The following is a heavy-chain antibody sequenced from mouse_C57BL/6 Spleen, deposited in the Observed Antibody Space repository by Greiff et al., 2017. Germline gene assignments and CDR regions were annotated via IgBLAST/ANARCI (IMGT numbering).Heavy chain of an antibody. J-gene: IGHJ2*01. CDR3: TTYYGSRSLYFDY. CDR1: GYTFTSYW. D-gene: IGHD1-1*01. CDR2: IYPGNSDT. V-gene: IGHV1-5*01. Sequence: EVQLQQSGTVLARPGASVKMSCKTSGYTFTSYWMHWVKQRPGQGLEWIGAIYPGNSDTSYNQKFKGKAKLTAVTSASTAYMELSSLTNEDSAVYYCTTYYGSRSLYFDYWGQGTTLTVSS.